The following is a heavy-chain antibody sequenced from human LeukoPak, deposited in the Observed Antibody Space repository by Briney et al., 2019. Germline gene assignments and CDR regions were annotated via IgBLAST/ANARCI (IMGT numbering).Heavy chain of an antibody. J-gene: IGHJ6*02. CDR3: ARGSGPTYGMDV. Sequence: SETLSLTCTVSGGXISTYFWSWLRQPPGKGLEWIGYIYYSGSTNYNPSLKSRVTISVDTSKNQFSLKLSSVTAADTAVYYCARGSGPTYGMDVWGHGTTVTVFS. V-gene: IGHV4-59*01. CDR2: IYYSGST. D-gene: IGHD1-1*01. CDR1: GGXISTYF.